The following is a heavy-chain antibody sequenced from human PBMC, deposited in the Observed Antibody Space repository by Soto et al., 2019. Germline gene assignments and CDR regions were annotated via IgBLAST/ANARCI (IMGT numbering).Heavy chain of an antibody. Sequence: QVQLVQSGAEVKKPGASVKVSCKASGYTFTGYYMHWVRQAPGQGLEWMGWINPNSGGTNYAQKFQGRFTMTRDTSISTAYMELSRLRSDDTAVYYCASRTEGVAGTYYYYGMDVWGQGTTVTVSS. V-gene: IGHV1-2*02. CDR1: GYTFTGYY. J-gene: IGHJ6*02. CDR2: INPNSGGT. CDR3: ASRTEGVAGTYYYYGMDV. D-gene: IGHD6-19*01.